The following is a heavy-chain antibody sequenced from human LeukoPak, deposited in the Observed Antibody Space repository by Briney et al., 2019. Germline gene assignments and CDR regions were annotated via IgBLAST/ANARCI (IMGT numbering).Heavy chain of an antibody. V-gene: IGHV5-51*01. CDR3: ARNYYDSSGYPTFDY. D-gene: IGHD3-22*01. Sequence: GESLKISCKGSGYSFSNYWIGWVRQMPGKGLEWMGIIYPGDSDTRYSPSFQGQVTISADKSISTAYLQWSSLKASDTAMYYCARNYYDSSGYPTFDYWGQGTLVTVSS. CDR1: GYSFSNYW. J-gene: IGHJ4*02. CDR2: IYPGDSDT.